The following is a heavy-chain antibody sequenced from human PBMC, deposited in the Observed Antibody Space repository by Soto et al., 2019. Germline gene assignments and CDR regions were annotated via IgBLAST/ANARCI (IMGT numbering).Heavy chain of an antibody. V-gene: IGHV2-26*01. Sequence: SGPTLVNPTETLTLTCTVSGFSLSNARMGVRWIRQPPGKALEWLAHIFSNDEKSYSTSLKSRFTISKDTSKSQVVLTMTNLDPVDTATYYCARINDILTGFDYWGQGTLVTVS. CDR3: ARINDILTGFDY. J-gene: IGHJ4*02. CDR2: IFSNDEK. D-gene: IGHD3-9*01. CDR1: GFSLSNARMG.